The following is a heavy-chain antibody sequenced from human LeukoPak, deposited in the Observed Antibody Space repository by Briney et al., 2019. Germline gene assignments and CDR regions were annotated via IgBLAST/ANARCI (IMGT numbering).Heavy chain of an antibody. CDR2: ISAYNGNT. CDR1: GYTFTSYG. D-gene: IGHD6-19*01. Sequence: ASVKVSCKASGYTFTSYGISWVRQAPGQGLEWMGWISAYNGNTNYAQKLQGRVTMTTDTSTSTAYMELRSLRSDDTAVYYCARGGAVAVSVYLSPDDWGQGTLVTVSS. CDR3: ARGGAVAVSVYLSPDD. V-gene: IGHV1-18*01. J-gene: IGHJ4*02.